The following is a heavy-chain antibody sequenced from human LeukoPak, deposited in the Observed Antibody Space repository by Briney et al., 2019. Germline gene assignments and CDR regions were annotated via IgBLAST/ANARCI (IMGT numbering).Heavy chain of an antibody. V-gene: IGHV3-23*01. CDR1: GFTFSSYA. Sequence: GGSLRLSCAAPGFTFSSYAMSWVRQAPGKGLEWVSAISGSGGSTYYADSVKGRFTISRDNSKNTLYLQMSSLRAEDTAVYYCAKDQYGGYVLDYWGQGTLVTVSS. J-gene: IGHJ4*02. D-gene: IGHD4-17*01. CDR3: AKDQYGGYVLDY. CDR2: ISGSGGST.